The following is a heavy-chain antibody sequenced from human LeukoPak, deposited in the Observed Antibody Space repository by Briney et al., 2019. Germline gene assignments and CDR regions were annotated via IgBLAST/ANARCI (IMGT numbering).Heavy chain of an antibody. CDR2: IKQDGGEK. CDR3: ASFPQDAIFGHYFDY. D-gene: IGHD3-3*02. V-gene: IGHV3-7*01. Sequence: PGGSLRLSCAASGLTFSSYWMSWVRQAPGKGLEWVANIKQDGGEKYYVDSVKGRFTISRDNAKNSLYLQMNSLRAEDTAVYYCASFPQDAIFGHYFDYWGQGTLVTVSS. J-gene: IGHJ4*02. CDR1: GLTFSSYW.